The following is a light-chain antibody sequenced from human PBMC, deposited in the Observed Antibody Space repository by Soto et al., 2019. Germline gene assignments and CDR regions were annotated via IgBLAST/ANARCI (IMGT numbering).Light chain of an antibody. J-gene: IGKJ5*01. CDR2: ATS. CDR1: QNIDNY. V-gene: IGKV1-39*01. CDR3: QQYTGPPTT. Sequence: DIQMTQSPSSLSASLGDRVTITCRASQNIDNYLNWYQLKPGKAPKLLIYATSTLQSGVPSRFSGSGSGTDFTLTITRLEPEDSAVYFCQQYTGPPTTFGQGTRREIK.